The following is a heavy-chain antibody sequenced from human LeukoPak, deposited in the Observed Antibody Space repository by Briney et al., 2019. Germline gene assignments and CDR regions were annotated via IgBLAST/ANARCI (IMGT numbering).Heavy chain of an antibody. CDR2: ISYDGSNK. CDR1: GFTFSSYG. CDR3: AKERYRPGYFDY. J-gene: IGHJ4*02. D-gene: IGHD3-9*01. V-gene: IGHV3-30*18. Sequence: GGSLRLSCAASGFTFSSYGMHWVRQAPGKGLEWVAVISYDGSNKYYADSVKGGFTISRDNSKNTLYLQMNSLRAEDTAVYYCAKERYRPGYFDYWGQGTLVTVSS.